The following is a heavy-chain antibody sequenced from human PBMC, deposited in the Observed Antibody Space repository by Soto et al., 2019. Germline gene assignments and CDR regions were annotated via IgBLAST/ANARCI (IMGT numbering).Heavy chain of an antibody. CDR2: IKSKTDGGTT. D-gene: IGHD6-19*01. CDR3: TTDIGPQAGY. V-gene: IGHV3-15*01. CDR1: GFTFSNAW. J-gene: IGHJ4*02. Sequence: PGGSLILSCAASGFTFSNAWMSWVRQAPGEGPEWVGRIKSKTDGGTTDYAVPVKGRFTISRDDSKNTLYLQMNSRKTEGAAVYYCTTDIGPQAGYWGQGTLVTVSS.